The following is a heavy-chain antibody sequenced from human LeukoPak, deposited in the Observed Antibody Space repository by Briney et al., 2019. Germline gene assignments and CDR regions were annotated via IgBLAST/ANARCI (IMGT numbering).Heavy chain of an antibody. CDR1: GYTFTNYW. D-gene: IGHD6-19*01. V-gene: IGHV5-51*01. CDR3: ARHYGSSGWYLDY. J-gene: IGHJ4*02. Sequence: GESLKISCKGSGYTFTNYWIGWVRQMPGKGLEFMGIIYPGDSDTRYSPSFQGQVTISADKSISTAYLQWSSLKASDTAMYYCARHYGSSGWYLDYWGQGTLVTVSS. CDR2: IYPGDSDT.